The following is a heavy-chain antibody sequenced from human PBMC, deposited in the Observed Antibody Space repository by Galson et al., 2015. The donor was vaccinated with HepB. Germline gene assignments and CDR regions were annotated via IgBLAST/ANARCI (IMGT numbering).Heavy chain of an antibody. CDR1: GDSVSSNSAA. D-gene: IGHD6-19*01. CDR2: TYYRSSWSN. CDR3: ARDQRSGWINGGAVPLGFDY. Sequence: CAISGDSVSSNSAAWNWIRQSPSRGLEWLGRTYYRSSWSNDYAVSVKSRITINADTSKNQFSLQLNAVTPEDTAVYYCARDQRSGWINGGAVPLGFDYWGQGTLVTVSS. J-gene: IGHJ4*02. V-gene: IGHV6-1*01.